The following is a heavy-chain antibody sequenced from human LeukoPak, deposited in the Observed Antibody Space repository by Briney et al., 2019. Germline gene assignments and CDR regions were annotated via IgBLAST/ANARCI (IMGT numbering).Heavy chain of an antibody. CDR2: MKPDSGSS. CDR3: ARARVPIAVAGLYYFDH. CDR1: GYTFTAYY. V-gene: IGHV1-2*02. Sequence: ASVKVSCKASGYTFTAYYIHWLRQAPGQGPEWMGWMKPDSGSSHYAQKFQGRVTMTRDTSSNSAYLDLTRLKSDDTAVCYCARARVPIAVAGLYYFDHWGQGALVTVSS. J-gene: IGHJ4*02. D-gene: IGHD6-19*01.